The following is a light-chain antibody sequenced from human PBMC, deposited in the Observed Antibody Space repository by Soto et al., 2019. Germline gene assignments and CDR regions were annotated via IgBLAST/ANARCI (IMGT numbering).Light chain of an antibody. V-gene: IGKV2-30*01. CDR3: MEGTYCPWT. CDR1: QSLVYSDGNTY. J-gene: IGKJ1*01. Sequence: DVVMSQSPLSLPVTLGQPASISCRSSQSLVYSDGNTYLNWFQQGPGQSPRRLIYKVSNRDSGVPGRFSGSGSVTEFTLKISGVEAEDVGVYYCMEGTYCPWTFGQGTKVEIK. CDR2: KVS.